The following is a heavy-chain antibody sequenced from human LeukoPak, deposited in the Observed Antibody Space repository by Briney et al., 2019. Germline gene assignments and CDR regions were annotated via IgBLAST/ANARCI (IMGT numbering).Heavy chain of an antibody. CDR2: ISAYNGNT. J-gene: IGHJ4*02. CDR3: ARDSGYDSPVGFDY. CDR1: GYTFTSYG. Sequence: ASVKVSCKASGYTFTSYGISWVRQAPGQGLEWMGWISAYNGNTNYAQKLQGRVTMTTDTSTSTAYMELRSLRSDDTAVYYCARDSGYDSPVGFDYWGQGTLVTVSS. D-gene: IGHD5-12*01. V-gene: IGHV1-18*01.